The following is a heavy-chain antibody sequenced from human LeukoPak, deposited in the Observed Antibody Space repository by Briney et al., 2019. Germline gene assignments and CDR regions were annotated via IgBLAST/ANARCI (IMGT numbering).Heavy chain of an antibody. CDR3: ARGNSPPRNWFDP. J-gene: IGHJ5*02. Sequence: ASVKVSCKASGYTFTGYYMHWVRQAPGQGLEWMGWINPNSGGTNYAQKFQGWVTMTRDTSISTAYMELSRLRSDDTAVYYCARGNSPPRNWFDPWGQGTLVTVSS. D-gene: IGHD5-18*01. CDR1: GYTFTGYY. V-gene: IGHV1-2*04. CDR2: INPNSGGT.